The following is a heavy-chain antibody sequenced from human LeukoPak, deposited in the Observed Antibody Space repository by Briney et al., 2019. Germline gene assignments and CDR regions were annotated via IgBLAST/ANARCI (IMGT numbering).Heavy chain of an antibody. CDR3: ARDRIAGDYFDY. Sequence: GGSLRLSCAASGFTFSSYSMNWVRQAPGKGLEWVSSISSSSYIYYADSVKGRFTISRDNAKNSLYLQMNSLRAEDTAVYYCARDRIAGDYFDYWGQGTLVTVSS. V-gene: IGHV3-21*01. D-gene: IGHD2-15*01. CDR2: ISSSSYI. J-gene: IGHJ4*02. CDR1: GFTFSSYS.